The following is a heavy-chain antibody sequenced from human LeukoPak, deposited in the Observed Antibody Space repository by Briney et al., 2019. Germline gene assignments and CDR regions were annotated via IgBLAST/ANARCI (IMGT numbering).Heavy chain of an antibody. CDR3: ARDETALDS. CDR2: INQGGSEK. J-gene: IGHJ4*02. Sequence: GGSLRLSCAASGFTFSSYWMSWVRQAPGKGLEWVANINQGGSEKYYVGSVKGRFTISRDNAKHSLYLQMNSLRVEDTAIYYCARDETALDSWGQGTQVTVSS. D-gene: IGHD5-18*01. CDR1: GFTFSSYW. V-gene: IGHV3-7*01.